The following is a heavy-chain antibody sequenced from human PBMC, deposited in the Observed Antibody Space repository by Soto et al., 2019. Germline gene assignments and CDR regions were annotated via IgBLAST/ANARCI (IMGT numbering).Heavy chain of an antibody. V-gene: IGHV1-69*12. CDR1: GGTFSSYA. CDR3: ARGVYCGGDCYLNWFDP. J-gene: IGHJ5*02. CDR2: ITPMFGTV. D-gene: IGHD2-21*02. Sequence: QVHLVQSGAEVKKPGSSVKVSCKASGGTFSSYAIIWVRQAPGQGLEWMGGITPMFGTVNYAQKFQGRVTITADESTSTVYMDLGSQRSEDTAVYYCARGVYCGGDCYLNWFDPWGQGTLVIVSS.